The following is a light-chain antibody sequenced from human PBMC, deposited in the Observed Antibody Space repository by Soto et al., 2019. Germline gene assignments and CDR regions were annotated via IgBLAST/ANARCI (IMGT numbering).Light chain of an antibody. CDR2: DAS. Sequence: ETVLTQSPATLSLSPGERATLSCRASQRVSSYLAWYQQKPGQGPRLLIYDASNRATGIPARFSGSGSGTDFTLTISSLEPEDFAVYYCQQRSNWPLFTFGPGTKVDIK. CDR3: QQRSNWPLFT. CDR1: QRVSSY. V-gene: IGKV3-11*01. J-gene: IGKJ3*01.